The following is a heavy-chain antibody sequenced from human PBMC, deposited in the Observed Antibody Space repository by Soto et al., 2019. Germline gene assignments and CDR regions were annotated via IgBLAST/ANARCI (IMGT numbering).Heavy chain of an antibody. J-gene: IGHJ6*02. Sequence: GASVKVSCKASAFTSSGISWVRQAPGRGLEWMGWISTHNGNTIYGQKFQGRVIMTIDKITTTVYMELRRLRSDDTAVYFCAREGILGLFDDYDLWGQGTRVTVSS. CDR2: ISTHNGNT. V-gene: IGHV1-18*04. CDR1: AFTSSG. D-gene: IGHD3-16*01. CDR3: AREGILGLFDDYDL.